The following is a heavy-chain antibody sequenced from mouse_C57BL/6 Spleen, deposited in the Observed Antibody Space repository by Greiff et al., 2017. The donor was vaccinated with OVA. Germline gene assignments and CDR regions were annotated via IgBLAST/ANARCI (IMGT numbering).Heavy chain of an antibody. V-gene: IGHV1-26*01. CDR2: INPNNGGT. D-gene: IGHD1-1*01. J-gene: IGHJ2*01. CDR1: GYTFTDYY. Sequence: EVQLQQSGPELVKPGASVKISCKASGYTFTDYYMNWVKQSHGKSLEWIGDINPNNGGTSYNQKFKGKATLTVDKSSSTAYMELRSLTSEDSAVYYCARNFLLLTFDYWGQGTTLTVSS. CDR3: ARNFLLLTFDY.